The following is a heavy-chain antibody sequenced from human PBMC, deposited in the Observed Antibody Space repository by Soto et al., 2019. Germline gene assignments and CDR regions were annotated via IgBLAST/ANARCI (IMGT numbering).Heavy chain of an antibody. Sequence: ASGKVSCKASGYSFTTYGMTCVRQAPGQVLEWMGWISTDKGNTKYAQNFQSRATLTTDTSTSTAYMELRSLRSDDTAVYYCARDRDWNLDYWGQGTRVTVSS. V-gene: IGHV1-18*01. CDR3: ARDRDWNLDY. CDR1: GYSFTTYG. CDR2: ISTDKGNT. J-gene: IGHJ4*02. D-gene: IGHD2-21*02.